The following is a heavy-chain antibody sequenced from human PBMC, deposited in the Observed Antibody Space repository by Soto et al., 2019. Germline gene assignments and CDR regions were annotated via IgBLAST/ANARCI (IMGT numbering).Heavy chain of an antibody. CDR2: INAGNGNT. CDR3: ARVRITICGVVPPLSYGMDG. D-gene: IGHD3-3*01. V-gene: IGHV1-3*01. CDR1: GYTFTSYA. Sequence: SSVKVSCKASGYTFTSYAMHWVRQAPGQRLEWMGWINAGNGNTKYSQKFQGRVTITRDTSASTAYMELSSLRSEDTAVYYCARVRITICGVVPPLSYGMDGWGQGTTVTVSS. J-gene: IGHJ6*02.